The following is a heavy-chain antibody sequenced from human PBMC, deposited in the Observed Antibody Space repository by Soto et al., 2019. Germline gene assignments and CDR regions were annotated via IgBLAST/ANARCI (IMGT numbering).Heavy chain of an antibody. CDR3: AGARVGPTVYYFDY. CDR1: GGSISSSSYY. CDR2: IYYSGSA. J-gene: IGHJ4*02. D-gene: IGHD1-26*01. V-gene: IGHV4-39*01. Sequence: PSETLSLTCTVSGGSISSSSYYWGWIRQPPGKGLEWIGGIYYSGSAYYNPSLKSRVTISVDTSKSQFSLKLSSVTAADTAVYYCAGARVGPTVYYFDYWGKGTLVTVSS.